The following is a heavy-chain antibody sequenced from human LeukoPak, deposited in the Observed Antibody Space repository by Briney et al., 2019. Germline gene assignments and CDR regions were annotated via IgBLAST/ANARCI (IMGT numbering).Heavy chain of an antibody. V-gene: IGHV3-7*05. D-gene: IGHD1-26*01. J-gene: IGHJ3*02. CDR2: IKQDGNEK. CDR3: AREWDAFDI. CDR1: GFTLSSFW. Sequence: PGGSLRLSCAASGFTLSSFWMSWVRQAPGKGLEWVANIKQDGNEKYYADSVKGRFTISRDNAKKSLYLQMNSLRAEDTAVYYCAREWDAFDIWGQGTMVTVSS.